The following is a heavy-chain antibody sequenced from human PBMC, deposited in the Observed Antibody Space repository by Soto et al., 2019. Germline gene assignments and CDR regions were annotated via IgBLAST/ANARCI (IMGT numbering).Heavy chain of an antibody. CDR1: GGSIISSSYY. Sequence: SETLSLTCTVSGGSIISSSYYFFCIRQPPGKGLEWIGSIYYSGSTYYNPSLKSRVTISVDTSKNQFSLKLSSVTAADTAVYYCVRTGTDILTGYPGYWGQGTLVTVSS. V-gene: IGHV4-39*01. CDR3: VRTGTDILTGYPGY. J-gene: IGHJ4*02. CDR2: IYYSGST. D-gene: IGHD3-9*01.